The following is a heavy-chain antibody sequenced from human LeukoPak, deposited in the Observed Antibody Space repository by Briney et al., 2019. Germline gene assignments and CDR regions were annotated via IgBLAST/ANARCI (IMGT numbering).Heavy chain of an antibody. CDR2: IYTSGSA. CDR1: GGSLSSSY. V-gene: IGHV4-4*07. CDR3: ARGQRRYYYDSSGYYYY. D-gene: IGHD3-22*01. Sequence: SETLSLTCTVSGGSLSSSYWGWIRQPAGRGLEWIGRIYTSGSATYDPSLKSRVTMSVDTSQNQFSLKLSSVTAADTAVYYCARGQRRYYYDSSGYYYYWGQGTLVTVSS. J-gene: IGHJ4*02.